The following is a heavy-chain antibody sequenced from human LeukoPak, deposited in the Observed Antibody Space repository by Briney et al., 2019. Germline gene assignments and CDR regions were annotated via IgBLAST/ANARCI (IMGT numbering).Heavy chain of an antibody. CDR2: ISAGGDDT. CDR3: ANLQQLGPYTTDY. V-gene: IGHV3-23*01. D-gene: IGHD6-13*01. J-gene: IGHJ4*02. Sequence: PGGSLRLSCAASGFTFSSYAMSWARQAPGKGLEWVSGISAGGDDTYYADSVKGRFTVSRDNSRNTLYLQMNSLRAEDTAVYYCANLQQLGPYTTDYWGQGTLVTVSS. CDR1: GFTFSSYA.